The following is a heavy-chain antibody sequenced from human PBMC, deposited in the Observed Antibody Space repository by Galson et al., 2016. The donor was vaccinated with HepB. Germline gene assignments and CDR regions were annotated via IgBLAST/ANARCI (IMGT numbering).Heavy chain of an antibody. J-gene: IGHJ6*02. CDR1: GFSFRGYT. Sequence: SLTLSCAASGFSFRGYTLNWARQAPGKGLEWVSHISSDGTSTQYADSVKGRFTISRDNAKNALYLQMNSLRVVDTAVYYCARTITGTPWHHYYYGMDVWGQGTTVSVSS. V-gene: IGHV3-48*04. CDR3: ARTITGTPWHHYYYGMDV. CDR2: ISSDGTST. D-gene: IGHD1-20*01.